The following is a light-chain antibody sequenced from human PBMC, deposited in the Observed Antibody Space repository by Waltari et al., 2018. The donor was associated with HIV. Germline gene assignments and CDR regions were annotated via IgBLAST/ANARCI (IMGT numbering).Light chain of an antibody. Sequence: EIVMTQSPATLSVSPGERVSLSCRASQNVRNNLAWYQQRPGQAPRLLIYATSTRATGIPARFSGSGSGTDFTLTISSLQSEDFAIYHCQQYNNWPHTFGQGTKVEIK. V-gene: IGKV3-15*01. J-gene: IGKJ2*01. CDR3: QQYNNWPHT. CDR1: QNVRNN. CDR2: ATS.